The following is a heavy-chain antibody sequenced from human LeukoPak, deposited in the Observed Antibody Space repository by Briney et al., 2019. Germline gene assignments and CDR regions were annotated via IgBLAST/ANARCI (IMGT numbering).Heavy chain of an antibody. V-gene: IGHV4-59*01. CDR2: IYYSGST. CDR3: ATSSYYNSAVRGSLYYFDY. CDR1: GGSISSYY. J-gene: IGHJ4*02. D-gene: IGHD2/OR15-2a*01. Sequence: PSETLSLTCTVSGGSISSYYWSWIRQPPGKGLEWIGYIYYSGSTNYNPSLKSRVTISVDTSKNQFSLKLSSVTAADTAVYYCATSSYYNSAVRGSLYYFDYWGQGTRVTVSS.